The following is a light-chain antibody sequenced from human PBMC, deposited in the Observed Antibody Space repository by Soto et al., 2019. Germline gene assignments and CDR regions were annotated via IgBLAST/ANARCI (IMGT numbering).Light chain of an antibody. CDR3: QQYNSYSPA. V-gene: IGKV1-5*03. Sequence: DIQMTQSPSTLSASVGDRVTITCRASQSISSWLAWYQQKPGKAPKLLIYKASSLESGVPSRFSGSGSGTEFTLTISILQPDDVATYYCQQYNSYSPAFGQGTKVEIK. CDR1: QSISSW. J-gene: IGKJ1*01. CDR2: KAS.